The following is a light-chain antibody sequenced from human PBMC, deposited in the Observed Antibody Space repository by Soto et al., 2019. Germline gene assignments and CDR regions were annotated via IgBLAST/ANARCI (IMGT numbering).Light chain of an antibody. CDR3: SSYAGSPLAV. V-gene: IGLV2-8*01. Sequence: QSALTQPPSASGSPGQSVTISCTGTSSDVGGYHYVSWYQQHPGKAPKLMIYEVSKRPSGVPDRFSGSKSGNTASLTVSGLRAEDEADYYCSSYAGSPLAVFGGGTQLPDL. J-gene: IGLJ7*01. CDR1: SSDVGGYHY. CDR2: EVS.